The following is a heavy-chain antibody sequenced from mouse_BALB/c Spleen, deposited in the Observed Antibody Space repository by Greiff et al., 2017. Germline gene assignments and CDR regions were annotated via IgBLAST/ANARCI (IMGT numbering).Heavy chain of an antibody. J-gene: IGHJ2*01. CDR1: GFTFSSYG. D-gene: IGHD2-1*01. CDR2: ISSGGSYT. CDR3: ASLYGNYY. V-gene: IGHV5-6*01. Sequence: EVQGVESGGDLVKPGGSLKLSCAASGFTFSSYGMSWVRQTPDKRLEWVATISSGGSYTYYPDSVKGRFTISRDNAKNTLYLQMSSLKSEDTAMYYCASLYGNYYWGQGTTLTVSS.